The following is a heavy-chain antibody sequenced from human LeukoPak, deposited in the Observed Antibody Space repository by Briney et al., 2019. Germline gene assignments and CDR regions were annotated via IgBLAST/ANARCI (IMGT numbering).Heavy chain of an antibody. D-gene: IGHD2-15*01. Sequence: GGSLRLSCAASGFTFSSYAMHWVRQAPGKGLEGVAVISYVGGKKYYAHSVRGRFTISREYSKNTLYLQMNSLRAEDTAVYYCARDGVVVAATPDYYYYGMDVWGKGTTVTVSS. J-gene: IGHJ6*04. V-gene: IGHV3-30*04. CDR1: GFTFSSYA. CDR2: ISYVGGKK. CDR3: ARDGVVVAATPDYYYYGMDV.